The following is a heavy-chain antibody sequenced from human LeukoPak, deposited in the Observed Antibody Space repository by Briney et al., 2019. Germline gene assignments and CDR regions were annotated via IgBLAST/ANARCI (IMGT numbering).Heavy chain of an antibody. V-gene: IGHV4-59*08. D-gene: IGHD5-18*01. CDR3: ARHLREYCYGNDEYHCYMDD. CDR1: GGSMSSYL. Sequence: SETLSVTSIVSGGSMSSYLLSWMRQPPGKGLEWIGYIYYSGSTNYNPSLKSRVTISVDTSKNQFSLKLSSVTAADTAVYYCARHLREYCYGNDEYHCYMDDWGKGTTVTVSS. J-gene: IGHJ6*03. CDR2: IYYSGST.